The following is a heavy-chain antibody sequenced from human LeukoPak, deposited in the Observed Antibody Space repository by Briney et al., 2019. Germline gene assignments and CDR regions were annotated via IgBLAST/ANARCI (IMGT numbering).Heavy chain of an antibody. CDR2: ISSSSSTI. D-gene: IGHD3-22*01. CDR3: ARGRSGWDY. J-gene: IGHJ4*02. V-gene: IGHV3-48*04. Sequence: GGSLRLSCAASGFTFSIYSMNWVRQAPGEGLEWVSYISSSSSTIYYADSVKGRFTISRDNAKNSLYLQMNSLRAEDTAVYYCARGRSGWDYWGQGTLVTVSS. CDR1: GFTFSIYS.